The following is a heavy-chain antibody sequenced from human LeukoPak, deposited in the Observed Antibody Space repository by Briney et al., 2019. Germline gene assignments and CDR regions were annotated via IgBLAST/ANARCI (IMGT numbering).Heavy chain of an antibody. CDR1: GGSISSGGYS. D-gene: IGHD3-10*01. J-gene: IGHJ4*02. V-gene: IGHV4-30-2*01. CDR3: ARGKEGWFGEVDY. CDR2: IYHSGST. Sequence: SQTLSLTCAVSGGSISSGGYSWSWIRQPPGKGLEWIGYIYHSGSTYYNPSLKSRVTISVDRSKNQFSLKLSSVTAADTAVYYCARGKEGWFGEVDYWGQGTLVTVSS.